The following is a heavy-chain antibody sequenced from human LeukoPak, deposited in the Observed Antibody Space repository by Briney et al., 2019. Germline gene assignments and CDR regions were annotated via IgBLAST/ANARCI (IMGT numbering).Heavy chain of an antibody. CDR1: GYTFTGYY. CDR2: IIPNSGAT. V-gene: IGHV1-2*02. CDR3: ARQLGATSRDY. Sequence: EASVKVSFKASGYTFTGYYMHWVRQAPGQGLEWMGWIIPNSGATNYAQYFQGRVTMTRDASISTAYMELNRLTSDDTAVYYCARQLGATSRDYWGQGTLVTVSS. J-gene: IGHJ4*02. D-gene: IGHD1-26*01.